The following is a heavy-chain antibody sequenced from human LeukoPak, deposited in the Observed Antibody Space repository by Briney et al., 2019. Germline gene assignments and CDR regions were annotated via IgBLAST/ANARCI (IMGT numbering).Heavy chain of an antibody. CDR2: ISSSGSTI. D-gene: IGHD6-13*01. CDR1: GFTFSSYE. J-gene: IGHJ4*02. CDR3: ARGRYSSSWYADY. V-gene: IGHV3-48*03. Sequence: PGGSLRLSCAASGFTFSSYEMNWVRQAPGKGLEWASYISSSGSTIYYADSVKGRFTISRDNAKNSLYLQMNSLRAEDTAVYYCARGRYSSSWYADYWGQGTLVTVSS.